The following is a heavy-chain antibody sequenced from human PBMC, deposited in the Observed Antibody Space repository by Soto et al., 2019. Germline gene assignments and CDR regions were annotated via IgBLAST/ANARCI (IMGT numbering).Heavy chain of an antibody. CDR2: VNHGGST. V-gene: IGHV4-34*01. Sequence: SETLSLTCAVSGGSFSGFFWGWIRQPPGKGLEWIGEVNHGGSTNYNPSLKSRVTISSDTSKNHFSLTLRSVTAADTAVYYCARAAVAAGGPFDKWGQGALVTLSS. CDR3: ARAAVAAGGPFDK. J-gene: IGHJ4*02. D-gene: IGHD2-15*01. CDR1: GGSFSGFF.